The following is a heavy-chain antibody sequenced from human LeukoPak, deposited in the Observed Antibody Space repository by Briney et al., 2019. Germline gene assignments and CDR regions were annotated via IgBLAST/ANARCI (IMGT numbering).Heavy chain of an antibody. J-gene: IGHJ4*02. V-gene: IGHV1-2*02. CDR3: ATWSGYFEGLFDY. CDR1: GYTFTGYY. CDR2: INPNSGGT. Sequence: ASVKVSCKASGYTFTGYYMHWVRQAPGQGLEWMGWINPNSGGTNYAQKFQGRVTMTRDTSISTAYMELSRLRSEDTAVYYCATWSGYFEGLFDYWGQGTLVTVSS. D-gene: IGHD3-3*01.